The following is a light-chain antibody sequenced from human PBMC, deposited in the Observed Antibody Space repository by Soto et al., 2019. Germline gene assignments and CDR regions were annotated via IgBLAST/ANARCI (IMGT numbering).Light chain of an antibody. Sequence: EIVLTQSPSTLSVSLGERATITCRASQSGRNNLDWYQQKPGQAPRLLIDGASPRATGCPARFSGSGSVTEFTLTISSLQSEDFAVYSCQQYNDGPLTFGQGTRLEIK. CDR1: QSGRNN. CDR2: GAS. J-gene: IGKJ5*01. CDR3: QQYNDGPLT. V-gene: IGKV3D-15*01.